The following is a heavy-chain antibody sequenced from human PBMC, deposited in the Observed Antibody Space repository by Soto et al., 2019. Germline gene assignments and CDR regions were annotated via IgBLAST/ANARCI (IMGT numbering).Heavy chain of an antibody. Sequence: GGSLRLSCAASGFTFSCYAMSWVRQAPGKGLEWVSAISSSGGSTYYADSMQGRFTISRDNSKNTLYLQMNSLRAEDTALYYCAVRKTGSYFDYWGQGTLVTVSS. J-gene: IGHJ4*02. CDR3: AVRKTGSYFDY. CDR2: ISSSGGST. V-gene: IGHV3-23*01. CDR1: GFTFSCYA. D-gene: IGHD1-26*01.